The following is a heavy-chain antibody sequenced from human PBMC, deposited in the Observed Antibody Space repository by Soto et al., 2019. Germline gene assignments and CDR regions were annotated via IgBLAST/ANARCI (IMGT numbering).Heavy chain of an antibody. V-gene: IGHV1-69*08. CDR1: GGTFNTYT. CDR2: VLPILGSI. D-gene: IGHD3-16*02. Sequence: QVHLVQSGAELKQPGSSVTVSCKASGGTFNTYTFSWVRQVPGQGLEWMGSVLPILGSINYAPEFQGRLSIYADQSSNPVYMELSSLTSQDTATYYCGRIPRYSFPTSDPLDNWGQGPLVTVSS. CDR3: GRIPRYSFPTSDPLDN. J-gene: IGHJ4*02.